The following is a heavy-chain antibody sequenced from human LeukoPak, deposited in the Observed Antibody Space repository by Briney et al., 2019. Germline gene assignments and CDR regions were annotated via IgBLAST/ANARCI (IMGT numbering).Heavy chain of an antibody. J-gene: IGHJ4*02. CDR3: ARAGQCGGDCYYFDY. D-gene: IGHD2-21*02. CDR2: IYYSGST. V-gene: IGHV4-59*12. CDR1: GGSISSYY. Sequence: SETLSLTCTVSGGSISSYYWSWIRQPPGKGLEWIGYIYYSGSTNYNPSLKSRVTISVDTSKNQFSLKLSSVTAADTAVYYCARAGQCGGDCYYFDYWGQGTLVTVSS.